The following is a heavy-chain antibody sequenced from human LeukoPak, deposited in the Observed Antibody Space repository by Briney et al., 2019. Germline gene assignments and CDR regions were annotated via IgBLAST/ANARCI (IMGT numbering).Heavy chain of an antibody. CDR3: ARDLFIAHPFLNDAFDI. CDR1: GYTFTSYA. Sequence: ASVKVSCKASGYTFTSYAMNWVRQAPGQGLEWMGWINTNTGNPTYAQGFTGRFVFSLDTSVSTAYLQISSLKAEDTAVYYCARDLFIAHPFLNDAFDIWGQGTMVTVSS. V-gene: IGHV7-4-1*02. J-gene: IGHJ3*02. CDR2: INTNTGNP. D-gene: IGHD6-13*01.